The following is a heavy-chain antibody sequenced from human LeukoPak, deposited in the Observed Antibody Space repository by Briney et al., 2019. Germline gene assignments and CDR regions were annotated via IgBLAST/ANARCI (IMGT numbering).Heavy chain of an antibody. D-gene: IGHD1-26*01. CDR1: GGSINSYY. CDR3: ASGAYSYYYMDV. Sequence: PSETLSLTCTVSGGSINSYYWSWIRQPPGKGLECIGYIHYTGSTNYNPSLKSRVTISVDTSKSQFSLKLSSVTAADTAVYYCASGAYSYYYMDVWGKGTTVTISS. V-gene: IGHV4-59*01. J-gene: IGHJ6*03. CDR2: IHYTGST.